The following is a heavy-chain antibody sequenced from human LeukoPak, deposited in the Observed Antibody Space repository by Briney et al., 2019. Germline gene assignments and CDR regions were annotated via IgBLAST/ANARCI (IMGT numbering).Heavy chain of an antibody. D-gene: IGHD2-2*01. CDR2: ISSNGGST. V-gene: IGHV3-64*01. CDR1: GFTFSSYA. Sequence: GGSLRLSCAASGFTFSSYAMHWVRQAPGKGLEYASAISSNGGSTYYANSVKGRFTISRDNSKNTLYLQMGSLRAEDMAVYYCARDGGYCSSTSCSAYFQHWGQGTLVTVSS. CDR3: ARDGGYCSSTSCSAYFQH. J-gene: IGHJ1*01.